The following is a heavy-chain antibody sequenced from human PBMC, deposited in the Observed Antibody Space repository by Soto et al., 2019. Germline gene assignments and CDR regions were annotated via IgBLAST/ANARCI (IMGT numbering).Heavy chain of an antibody. D-gene: IGHD5-12*01. Sequence: QVQLVESGGGVVQPGRSLRLSCAASGFTFSSYAMHWVRQAPGKGLEWVAVISYDGSNKYYADSVKGRFTISRDNSKNTLYLQMNSLRAEDTAVYYCARDRYGGYDRGYYYYYGMDVWCQGTTVTVSS. CDR2: ISYDGSNK. V-gene: IGHV3-30-3*01. J-gene: IGHJ6*02. CDR3: ARDRYGGYDRGYYYYYGMDV. CDR1: GFTFSSYA.